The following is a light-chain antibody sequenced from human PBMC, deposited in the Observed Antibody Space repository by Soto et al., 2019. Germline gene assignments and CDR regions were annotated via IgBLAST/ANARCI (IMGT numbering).Light chain of an antibody. J-gene: IGKJ2*01. V-gene: IGKV1-5*03. CDR3: QQYNSYPYA. CDR1: QSLSSW. Sequence: DIQMTQSPSTLAASVGDRVTITCRASQSLSSWLAWYQQKPGKAPKLLIYKASSLESGVPSRFSGSGSGTEFTLTISSLQPDDFATYFCQQYNSYPYACGQGTKLEIQ. CDR2: KAS.